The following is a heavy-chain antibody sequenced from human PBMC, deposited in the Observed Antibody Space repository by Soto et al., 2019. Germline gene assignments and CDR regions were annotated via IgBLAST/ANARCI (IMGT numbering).Heavy chain of an antibody. CDR3: ARYCSSTSCYENAFDI. CDR2: ISSSGSTI. D-gene: IGHD2-2*01. Sequence: QVQLVESGGGLVKPGGSLRLSCAASGFTLSDYYMSWIRQAPGKGLEWVSYISSSGSTIYYADYVKGRFTISRDNAKNSLYLQMNSLRAEDTAVYYCARYCSSTSCYENAFDIWGQGTMVTVSS. CDR1: GFTLSDYY. J-gene: IGHJ3*02. V-gene: IGHV3-11*01.